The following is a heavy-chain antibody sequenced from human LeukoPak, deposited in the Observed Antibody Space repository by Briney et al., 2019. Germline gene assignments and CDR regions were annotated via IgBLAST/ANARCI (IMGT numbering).Heavy chain of an antibody. Sequence: GGSLRLSCAASGFTFSSYAMSWVRQAPGKGLEWVSAISGSGGSTYYADSVKGRFTISRDNSKSTLYLQMNSLRAEDTAVYYCAKDKTQSHEYFQHWGQGTLVTVSS. CDR1: GFTFSSYA. CDR3: AKDKTQSHEYFQH. D-gene: IGHD4-23*01. CDR2: ISGSGGST. J-gene: IGHJ1*01. V-gene: IGHV3-23*01.